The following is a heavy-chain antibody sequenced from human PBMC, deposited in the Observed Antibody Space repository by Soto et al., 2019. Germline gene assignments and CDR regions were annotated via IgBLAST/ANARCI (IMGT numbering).Heavy chain of an antibody. J-gene: IGHJ4*02. Sequence: SVKVSCKASGGTFSSYAISWVRQAPGQGLEWMGGIIPIFGTANYAQKFQGRVTITADESTSTAYMELSSLRSEDTAVYYCARTQWEPYYFDYWGQGTLVIVSS. CDR2: IIPIFGTA. D-gene: IGHD1-26*01. CDR3: ARTQWEPYYFDY. CDR1: GGTFSSYA. V-gene: IGHV1-69*13.